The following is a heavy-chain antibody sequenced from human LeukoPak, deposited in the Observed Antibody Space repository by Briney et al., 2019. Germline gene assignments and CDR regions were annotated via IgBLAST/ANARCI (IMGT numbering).Heavy chain of an antibody. CDR3: ARVHKEFLGPLFDY. D-gene: IGHD3-10*01. J-gene: IGHJ4*02. V-gene: IGHV3-30*01. CDR2: ISYDGSDK. Sequence: GRSLRLSCAASGFTFSTYAMHWVRQAPGKGLEWVAVISYDGSDKYYADSVKGRFTISRDNSKNTLYLQMNSLRAEDTAVYYCARVHKEFLGPLFDYWGQGTLVTVSS. CDR1: GFTFSTYA.